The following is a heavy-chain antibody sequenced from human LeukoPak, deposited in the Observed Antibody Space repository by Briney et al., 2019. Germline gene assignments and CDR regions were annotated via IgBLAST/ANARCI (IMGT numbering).Heavy chain of an antibody. J-gene: IGHJ6*02. CDR3: ATRDV. CDR2: INHSGGT. Sequence: SETLSLTCSVYGGSFSVYYRSWIRQPPGKGLEWIGEINHSGGTNYNPSLKSRVTISVDTSKDQFSLKLSSVTAADTAVYYCATRDVWGQGTTVTVSS. CDR1: GGSFSVYY. V-gene: IGHV4-34*01.